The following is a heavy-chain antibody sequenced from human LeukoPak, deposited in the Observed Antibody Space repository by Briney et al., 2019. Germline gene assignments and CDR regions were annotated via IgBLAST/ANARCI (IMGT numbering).Heavy chain of an antibody. Sequence: GGSLRLSCAASGFSFDNYAMSWVRQTPGKGLEWVSAIGGSGSDTSYTDSVKGRFTISRDNSKSTLYLQMDSLRAEDTAVYHCAKTLRDLEWLTGELDVWGQGTAVTVSS. V-gene: IGHV3-23*01. CDR3: AKTLRDLEWLTGELDV. CDR1: GFSFDNYA. J-gene: IGHJ6*02. D-gene: IGHD3-3*01. CDR2: IGGSGSDT.